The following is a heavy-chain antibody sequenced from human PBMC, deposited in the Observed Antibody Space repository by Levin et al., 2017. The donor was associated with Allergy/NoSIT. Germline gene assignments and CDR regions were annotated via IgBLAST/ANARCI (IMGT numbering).Heavy chain of an antibody. CDR2: IHYSGST. D-gene: IGHD2-8*02. J-gene: IGHJ4*02. V-gene: IGHV4-39*01. CDR3: ARLGTEGLDY. Sequence: GSLRLSCTVSRGSIRISSYYWGWARQTPGKGLEWIGSIHYSGSTYYNPSLKSRVTISIDTSKNQFSLKLSSVTAADTAVYYCARLGTEGLDYWGQGTLVTASS. CDR1: RGSIRISSYY.